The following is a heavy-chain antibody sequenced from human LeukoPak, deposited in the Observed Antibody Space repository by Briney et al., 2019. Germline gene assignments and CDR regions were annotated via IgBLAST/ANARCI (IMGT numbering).Heavy chain of an antibody. D-gene: IGHD5-12*01. J-gene: IGHJ4*02. V-gene: IGHV4-59*01. CDR2: IYYSGST. CDR1: SGSISTYY. Sequence: SETLSLTCTVSSGSISTYYWSWIRQPPGKGLEWIGYIYYSGSTKYNPSLKSRVTLSIDTSKNQFSLKLSSVTAADTAVYYCARDGYSGSDALWGQGILVTVSS. CDR3: ARDGYSGSDAL.